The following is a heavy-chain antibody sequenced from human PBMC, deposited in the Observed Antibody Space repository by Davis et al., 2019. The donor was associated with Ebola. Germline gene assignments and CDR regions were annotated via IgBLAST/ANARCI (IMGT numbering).Heavy chain of an antibody. J-gene: IGHJ2*01. CDR1: GYTFTTYG. CDR3: ARYYGDFYWYLDL. D-gene: IGHD4-17*01. CDR2: ISIYNLKT. Sequence: AASVKVSCKASGYTFTTYGISWVRQAPGQGLEWMGWISIYNLKTNHAQNFQDRVTVTADPYTNTAYMELRSLRSDDTAFYYCARYYGDFYWYLDLWGPGTLVTVSS. V-gene: IGHV1-18*01.